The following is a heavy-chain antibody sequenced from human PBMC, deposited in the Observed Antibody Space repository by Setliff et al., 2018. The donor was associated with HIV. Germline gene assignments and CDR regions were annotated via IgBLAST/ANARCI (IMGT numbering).Heavy chain of an antibody. V-gene: IGHV4-61*01. CDR1: GGSINSGTYY. CDR3: ARGHMLITYYYYYYMDV. Sequence: LSLTCTVSGGSINSGTYYWSWIRQPPGKGLEWIGYIYYSGSTNYNPSLKSRVTISVDTSKNQFSLKLSSVTAADTAVYYCARGHMLITYYYYYYMDVWGKGTTVTVSS. J-gene: IGHJ6*03. D-gene: IGHD3-10*02. CDR2: IYYSGST.